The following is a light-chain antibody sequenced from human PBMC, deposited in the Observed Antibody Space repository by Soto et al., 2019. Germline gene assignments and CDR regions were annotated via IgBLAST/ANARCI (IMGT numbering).Light chain of an antibody. CDR1: QNVRRW. V-gene: IGKV1-5*01. CDR2: DAS. Sequence: DIQMTQSPSSLSASVGDRVTITCRASQNVRRWLAWYQQKPGKAPKVLMYDASSLQSGVPPRFSGSGSGTEFTLTILSLQPDDFATYFCQQYNFYGTFGQGTKVDI. J-gene: IGKJ1*01. CDR3: QQYNFYGT.